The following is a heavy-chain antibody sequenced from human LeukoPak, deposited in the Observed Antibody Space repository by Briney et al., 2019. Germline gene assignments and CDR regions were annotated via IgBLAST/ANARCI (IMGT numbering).Heavy chain of an antibody. CDR3: ARDSYGDANFDS. Sequence: AGGSLRLSCAASGFIVNTNYMTWVRQAPGRGLEWVSFYADSVKGRFTISRDISKNAVYLQMNSLRAEDTAVYYCARDSYGDANFDSWGQGTLVTVSS. D-gene: IGHD4-17*01. V-gene: IGHV3-53*01. CDR1: GFIVNTNY. J-gene: IGHJ4*02.